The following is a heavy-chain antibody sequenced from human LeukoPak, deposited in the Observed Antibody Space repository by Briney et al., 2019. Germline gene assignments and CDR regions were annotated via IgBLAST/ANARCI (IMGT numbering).Heavy chain of an antibody. Sequence: ETLSLTCTVSGGSISSSSYYWGWIRQPPGKGLEWVSAISGSGGSTYYADSVKGRFTISRDNSKNALYLQMNSLRAEDTAVYYCASKGYYDFWSGYYDAFDIWGQGTMVTVSS. CDR2: ISGSGGST. D-gene: IGHD3-3*01. CDR3: ASKGYYDFWSGYYDAFDI. V-gene: IGHV3-23*01. J-gene: IGHJ3*02. CDR1: GGSISSSSYY.